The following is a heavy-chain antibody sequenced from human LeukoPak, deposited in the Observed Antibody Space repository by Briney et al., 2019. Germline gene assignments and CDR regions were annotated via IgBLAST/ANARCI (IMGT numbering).Heavy chain of an antibody. CDR1: GGTISSYY. J-gene: IGHJ4*02. Sequence: SETLSLTCTVSGGTISSYYWSWIRQPAGKGLEWIGRIYTSGSTNYNPSLKSRVTMSVDTSKNQFSLKLSSVTAADTAVYYCARDRYCTNGVCYTGMIDYWGQGTLVTVSS. V-gene: IGHV4-4*07. CDR2: IYTSGST. D-gene: IGHD2-8*01. CDR3: ARDRYCTNGVCYTGMIDY.